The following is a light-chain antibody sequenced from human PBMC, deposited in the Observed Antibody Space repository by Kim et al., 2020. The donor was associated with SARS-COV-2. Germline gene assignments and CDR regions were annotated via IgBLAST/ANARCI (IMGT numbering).Light chain of an antibody. J-gene: IGLJ1*01. CDR1: SSDVGSYNL. V-gene: IGLV2-18*02. CDR3: SSYRSGSTYV. CDR2: EVS. Sequence: GQSVTISCTGTSSDVGSYNLVSWYQQPPGTAPKLMIYEVSNRPSGVPDRFSGSKSGNTASLTISGLQAEDEADYYCSSYRSGSTYVFGTGTKVTVL.